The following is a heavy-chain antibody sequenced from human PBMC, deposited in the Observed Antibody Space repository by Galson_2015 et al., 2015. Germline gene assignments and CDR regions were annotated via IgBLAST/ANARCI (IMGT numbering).Heavy chain of an antibody. CDR1: GGSINSGSYS. V-gene: IGHV4-31*03. D-gene: IGHD5-12*01. Sequence: TLSLTCTVSGGSINSGSYSWSWLRQHPGKGLEWIGFIYYSGSTYYNPSLKSRVTVSVDTSKSQFSLKVSSLTAADTAVYYCARGMSSDYDPDYFDYWGQGTLVTVSS. CDR2: IYYSGST. J-gene: IGHJ4*02. CDR3: ARGMSSDYDPDYFDY.